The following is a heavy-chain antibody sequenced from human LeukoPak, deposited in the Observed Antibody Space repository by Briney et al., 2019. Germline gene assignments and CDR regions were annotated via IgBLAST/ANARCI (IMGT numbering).Heavy chain of an antibody. CDR2: ISYDGSNK. CDR3: AKDRSRSKTYYYDSSGLTPFDY. D-gene: IGHD3-22*01. V-gene: IGHV3-30*18. CDR1: GFAFSSYG. J-gene: IGHJ4*02. Sequence: GGSLRLSCAASGFAFSSYGMHWVRQAPGKGLEWVAVISYDGSNKFYADSVKGRFTIPRDNSKNTLYLQMNSLRAEDTAVYYCAKDRSRSKTYYYDSSGLTPFDYWGQGTLVTVSS.